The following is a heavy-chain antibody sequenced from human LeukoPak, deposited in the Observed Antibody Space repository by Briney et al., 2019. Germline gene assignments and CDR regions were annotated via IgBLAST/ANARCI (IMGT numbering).Heavy chain of an antibody. D-gene: IGHD6-13*01. V-gene: IGHV3-13*01. J-gene: IGHJ5*02. CDR3: APKQQLGSYNWFDP. CDR2: IGTAGDT. CDR1: GFTFSSYD. Sequence: GGSLRLSCAASGFTFSSYDMHWVRQATGKGLEWVSAIGTAGDTYYPGSVKGRFTISRDNAKNSLYLQMNSLRAEDTAVYYCAPKQQLGSYNWFDPWGQGTLVTVSS.